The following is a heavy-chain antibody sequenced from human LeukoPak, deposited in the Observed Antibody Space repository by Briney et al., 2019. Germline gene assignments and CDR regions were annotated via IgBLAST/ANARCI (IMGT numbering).Heavy chain of an antibody. V-gene: IGHV3-74*01. J-gene: IGHJ6*03. CDR2: INSDGSST. Sequence: GGSLRLSYAASGFTFSSYWMHWVRQAPGKGLVWVSRINSDGSSTSYADSVKGRFTISRDNAKNTLYLQMNSLRAEDTAVYYCARGGRFLEWLLYPHYYYMDVWGKGTTVTVSS. CDR3: ARGGRFLEWLLYPHYYYMDV. D-gene: IGHD3-3*01. CDR1: GFTFSSYW.